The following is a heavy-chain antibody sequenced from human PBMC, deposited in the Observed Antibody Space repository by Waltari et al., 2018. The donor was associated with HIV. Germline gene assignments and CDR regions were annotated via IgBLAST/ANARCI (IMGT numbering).Heavy chain of an antibody. V-gene: IGHV1-46*01. J-gene: IGHJ4*02. Sequence: QVQLVQSGAEVKKPGAYVKVSCKASGYTFTRYYMHWVRQAPGHGLEWMGVINPSGERTVYAQKFQGRVTMTRDASTSTVYMVLSTLRSEDTAVYYCARGFSGFDYWGQGTLITVSS. CDR1: GYTFTRYY. CDR2: INPSGERT. CDR3: ARGFSGFDY.